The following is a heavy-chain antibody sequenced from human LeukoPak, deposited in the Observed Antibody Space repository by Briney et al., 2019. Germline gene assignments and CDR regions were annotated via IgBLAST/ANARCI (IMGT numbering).Heavy chain of an antibody. J-gene: IGHJ4*02. Sequence: PSETLSLTCTVSGGSINSGGYYWTWIRQHPEKGLEWIGYIYYSGTTYYNPSLKSRVTISIDTSKNQFSLNLSSVTAADTAVYYCARGGYDSTGYSVYYFDFWGQGTLVTVSS. CDR3: ARGGYDSTGYSVYYFDF. CDR2: IYYSGTT. CDR1: GGSINSGGYY. V-gene: IGHV4-31*03. D-gene: IGHD3-22*01.